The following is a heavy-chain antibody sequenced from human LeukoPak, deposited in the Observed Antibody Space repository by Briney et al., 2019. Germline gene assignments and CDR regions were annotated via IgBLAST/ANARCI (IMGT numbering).Heavy chain of an antibody. V-gene: IGHV4-39*07. Sequence: PSETLSLTCTVSGGSISSSSYYWGWIRQPPGKGLEWIGSIYYSGSTYYNPSLKSRVTISVDTSKNQFSLKLSSVTAADTAVYYCAIEYYGSGKGLTFDIWGQGTMVTVSS. CDR3: AIEYYGSGKGLTFDI. D-gene: IGHD3-10*01. J-gene: IGHJ3*02. CDR1: GGSISSSSYY. CDR2: IYYSGST.